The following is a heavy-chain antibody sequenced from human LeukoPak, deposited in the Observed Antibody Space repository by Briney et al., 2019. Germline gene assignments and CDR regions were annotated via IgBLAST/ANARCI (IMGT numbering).Heavy chain of an antibody. J-gene: IGHJ3*02. CDR1: GGSISSSSYY. V-gene: IGHV4-39*07. CDR2: IYYSGST. CDR3: ARDQGFRGVWGSYRPDAFDI. D-gene: IGHD3-16*02. Sequence: SETLSLTCTVSGGSISSSSYYWGWIRQPPGKGLEWIGSIYYSGSTYYNPSLKSRVTISVDTSKNQFSLKLSSVTAADTAVYYCARDQGFRGVWGSYRPDAFDIWGQGTMVTVSS.